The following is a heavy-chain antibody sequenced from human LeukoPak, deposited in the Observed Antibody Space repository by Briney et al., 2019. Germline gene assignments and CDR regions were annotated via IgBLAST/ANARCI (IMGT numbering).Heavy chain of an antibody. J-gene: IGHJ4*02. CDR1: GGTFSSYA. CDR2: IIPIFGTA. Sequence: ASVKVSCKASGGTFSSYAISWVRQAPGQGLEWMGGIIPIFGTANYAQKFQGRVTITADESTSTAYMELSSQRSEDTAVYYCARDLYRGSSWYSGDYWGQGTLVTVSS. V-gene: IGHV1-69*13. D-gene: IGHD6-13*01. CDR3: ARDLYRGSSWYSGDY.